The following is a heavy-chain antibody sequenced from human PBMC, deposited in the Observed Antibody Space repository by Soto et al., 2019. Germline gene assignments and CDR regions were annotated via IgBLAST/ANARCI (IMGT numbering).Heavy chain of an antibody. CDR3: TRRLAY. Sequence: EVHLMESGGGLVQPGGSLRLSCAASGFTFSDYSMNWVRQAPGKGLEWISYITGSSTTIYYADSVKGRFTISRDNAKNSLYLQMNSLRDEDTAVYYCTRRLAYWGQGTLVTVSS. J-gene: IGHJ4*02. V-gene: IGHV3-48*02. CDR2: ITGSSTTI. CDR1: GFTFSDYS.